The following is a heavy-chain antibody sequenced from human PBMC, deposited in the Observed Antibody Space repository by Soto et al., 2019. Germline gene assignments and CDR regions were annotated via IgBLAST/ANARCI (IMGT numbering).Heavy chain of an antibody. D-gene: IGHD3-22*01. CDR3: ARAKPKYYDSSGYPGVPYYFDY. CDR1: GFTFSSYS. V-gene: IGHV3-48*02. CDR2: ISSSSSTI. J-gene: IGHJ4*02. Sequence: GGSLRLSCAASGFTFSSYSMNWVRQAPGKGLEWVSYISSSSSTIYYADSVKGRFTISRDNAKNSLYLQMNSLRDEDTAVYYCARAKPKYYDSSGYPGVPYYFDYWGQGTLVTVS.